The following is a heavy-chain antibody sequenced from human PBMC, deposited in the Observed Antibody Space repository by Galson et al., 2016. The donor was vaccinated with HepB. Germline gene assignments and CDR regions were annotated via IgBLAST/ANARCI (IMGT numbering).Heavy chain of an antibody. CDR2: IYLANSDI. Sequence: QSGAEVKKPGESLKISCKASGYSFTNYWIGWVRQMPGKGLEWMGIIYLANSDIRYSPSFQGRVTISADKSIYTAYLQWSSLEASDSAMYYCARQLPAVERGQGTLVTVSS. CDR3: ARQLPAVE. J-gene: IGHJ4*02. CDR1: GYSFTNYW. D-gene: IGHD6-19*01. V-gene: IGHV5-51*01.